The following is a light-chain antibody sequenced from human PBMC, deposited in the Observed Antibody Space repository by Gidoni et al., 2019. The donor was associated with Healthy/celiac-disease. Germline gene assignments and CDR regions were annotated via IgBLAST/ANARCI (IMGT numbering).Light chain of an antibody. Sequence: DIQTTQSPSSLSASVGDRVTITCRASQSISSYLNWYQQKPVKAPKLLIYAASSLQSGVPSRFSGSGSGTDFTLTISSLQPEDFATYYCQQSYSTPETFGQGTKVEIK. CDR1: QSISSY. V-gene: IGKV1-39*01. CDR2: AAS. J-gene: IGKJ1*01. CDR3: QQSYSTPET.